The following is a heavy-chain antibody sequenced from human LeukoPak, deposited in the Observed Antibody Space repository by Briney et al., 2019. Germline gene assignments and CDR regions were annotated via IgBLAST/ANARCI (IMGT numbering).Heavy chain of an antibody. V-gene: IGHV4-39*01. CDR2: IYYSGST. CDR1: GGSISSSSYY. J-gene: IGHJ4*02. CDR3: ARLQRFSAAMELSEDY. D-gene: IGHD2-2*01. Sequence: PSETLSLTCTVSGGSISSSSYYWGWIRQPPGKGLEWIGSIYYSGSTYYNPSLKSRVTISVDTSKNQFSLKLSSVTAADTAVYYCARLQRFSAAMELSEDYWGQGTLVTVSS.